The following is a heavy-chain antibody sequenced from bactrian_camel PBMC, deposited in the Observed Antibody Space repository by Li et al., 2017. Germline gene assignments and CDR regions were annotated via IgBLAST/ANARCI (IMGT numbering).Heavy chain of an antibody. CDR3: ATDRWVSYEGGNFGY. J-gene: IGHJ6*01. D-gene: IGHD3*01. CDR1: GFIFSSYD. CDR2: TNSGGGIT. V-gene: IGHV3S40*01. Sequence: DVQLVESGGGLVQAGGTLSLSCAASGFIFSSYDMSWVRQASGKGLEWVSSTNSGGGITYYADSVKGRFTISRDNAKNTLYLQMNSLKTEDTAVYYCATDRWVSYEGGNFGYWGQETQVTVS.